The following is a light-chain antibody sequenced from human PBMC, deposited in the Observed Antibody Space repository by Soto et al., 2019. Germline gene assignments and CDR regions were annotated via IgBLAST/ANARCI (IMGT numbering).Light chain of an antibody. J-gene: IGLJ2*01. CDR3: AAWDDSLSAYVV. CDR2: RNN. V-gene: IGLV1-47*01. Sequence: QSVLTQPPAASGTRGQRGTISCSGSSSNIGSNYVYWYQQFPGTAPKLLIYRNNQRPSGVPDRFSGSKSGTSASLAISGLRSEDEADYYCAAWDDSLSAYVVFGGGTKLTVL. CDR1: SSNIGSNY.